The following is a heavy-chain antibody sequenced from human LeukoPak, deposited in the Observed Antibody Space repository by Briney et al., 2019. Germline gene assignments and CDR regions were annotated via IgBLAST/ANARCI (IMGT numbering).Heavy chain of an antibody. CDR2: SNTDGTI. CDR1: GFTFSYYS. J-gene: IGHJ3*01. Sequence: GGSLRLSCAASGFTFSYYSMNWVRQAPGKGLEWISYSNTDGTISYADSVKGRFAIPRDNAENSLYLQMNSLRDEDTAVYFCVRDRDYAFDFWGQGTMVTVSS. V-gene: IGHV3-48*02. CDR3: VRDRDYAFDF.